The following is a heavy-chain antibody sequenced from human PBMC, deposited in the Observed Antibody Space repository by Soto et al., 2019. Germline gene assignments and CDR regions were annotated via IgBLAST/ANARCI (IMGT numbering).Heavy chain of an antibody. CDR2: LNGDGSNI. CDR3: VRGLYGDPVGFDS. CDR1: GFTFNDYW. V-gene: IGHV3-74*01. Sequence: EVHLVESGGGLVQPGGSLRLSCAASGFTFNDYWMHWVRQVPGKGLVWVSRLNGDGSNINYAASVAGRFTISRDNAKNTLYLQMDSLTADDTAVYYCVRGLYGDPVGFDSWGQGILLTVSS. J-gene: IGHJ4*02. D-gene: IGHD4-17*01.